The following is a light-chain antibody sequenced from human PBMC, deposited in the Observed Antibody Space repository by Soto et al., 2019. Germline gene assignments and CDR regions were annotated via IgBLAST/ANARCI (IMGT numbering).Light chain of an antibody. CDR2: DVT. Sequence: QSALTQPRSVSGSPGQSVTISCTGTSTDVGHSNSVSWYRQHPGKAPKLIIYDVTHRPSGVPERFSGSKSGNTASLTISGLQAEDGGDYYCCSYAGARVFGGGTKVTVL. J-gene: IGLJ3*02. V-gene: IGLV2-11*01. CDR3: CSYAGARV. CDR1: STDVGHSNS.